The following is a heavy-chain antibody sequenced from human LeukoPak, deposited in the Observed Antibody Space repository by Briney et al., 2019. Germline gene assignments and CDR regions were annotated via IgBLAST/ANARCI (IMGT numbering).Heavy chain of an antibody. D-gene: IGHD6-19*01. CDR2: IYYSGST. CDR3: ARHFIAVAAFDY. J-gene: IGHJ4*02. CDR1: GGSISSSSYY. V-gene: IGHV4-39*01. Sequence: SETLSLTCTVSGGSISSSSYYWGWIRQPSGKGLEWIGSIYYSGSTYYNPSLKSRVTISVDTSKNQFSLKLSSVTAADTAVYYCARHFIAVAAFDYWGQGTLVTVSS.